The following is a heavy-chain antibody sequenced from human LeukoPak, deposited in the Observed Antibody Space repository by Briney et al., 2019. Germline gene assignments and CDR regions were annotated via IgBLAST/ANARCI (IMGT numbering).Heavy chain of an antibody. D-gene: IGHD2-21*02. CDR2: IYYSGST. Sequence: SETLSLTCAVSGDSISSGGYYWSWIRQPPGKGLEWIGYIYYSGSTNYNPSLKSRVTISVDTSKNQFSLKLSSVTAADTAVYYCAREYSGYCGGDCRTNWFDPWGQGTLVTVSS. J-gene: IGHJ5*02. CDR3: AREYSGYCGGDCRTNWFDP. CDR1: GDSISSGGYY. V-gene: IGHV4-61*08.